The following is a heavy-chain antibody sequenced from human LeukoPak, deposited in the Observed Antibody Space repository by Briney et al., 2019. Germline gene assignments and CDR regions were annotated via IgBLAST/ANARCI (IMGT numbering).Heavy chain of an antibody. CDR1: GGSFSGYY. V-gene: IGHV4-34*01. CDR3: ARAADFNWFDP. J-gene: IGHJ5*02. D-gene: IGHD3/OR15-3a*01. CDR2: INHSGST. Sequence: SETLSLTCAVYGGSFSGYYWSWIRQPPGKGLEWIGEINHSGSTNYNPSLKSRVTISVDTSKNQFSLKLSSVTAADTAVYYCARAADFNWFDPWGQGTLVTVSS.